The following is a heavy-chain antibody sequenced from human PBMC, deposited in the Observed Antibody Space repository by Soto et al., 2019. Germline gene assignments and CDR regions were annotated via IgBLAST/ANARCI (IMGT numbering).Heavy chain of an antibody. CDR3: ARDLTIVPATHPRLENYGMDV. V-gene: IGHV1-18*01. Sequence: QVQLVQSAGEVKKPGASVKVSCKASGYSFTSYGISWVRRAPGQGLEWMGWISPYNGHTQFVERFQGRVTMTTDTSTKTAYMELRNLRSHDTAQYYCARDLTIVPATHPRLENYGMDVWGQGTTVIVSS. CDR1: GYSFTSYG. CDR2: ISPYNGHT. D-gene: IGHD2-2*01. J-gene: IGHJ6*02.